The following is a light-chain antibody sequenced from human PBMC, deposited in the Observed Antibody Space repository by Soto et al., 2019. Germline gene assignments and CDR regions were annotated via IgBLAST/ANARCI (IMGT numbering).Light chain of an antibody. CDR2: SNN. J-gene: IGLJ1*01. Sequence: QSALTQPPSASGTPGQRVTISCSGSSSNIPTNAVNWFQQLPGTAPKLLIYSNNQRPSGVPDRFSGSKSGTSASLAISGLQSEDEADYYCAAWDDGLNGYVFGAGTKVTVL. CDR1: SSNIPTNA. V-gene: IGLV1-44*01. CDR3: AAWDDGLNGYV.